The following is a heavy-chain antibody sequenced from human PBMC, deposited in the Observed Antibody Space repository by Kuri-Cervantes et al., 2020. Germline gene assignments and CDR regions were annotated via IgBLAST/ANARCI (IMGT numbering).Heavy chain of an antibody. J-gene: IGHJ6*04. D-gene: IGHD2-21*01. V-gene: IGHV4-39*07. CDR1: GGSISSSSYY. CDR2: IHYSGST. CDR3: ASTLGSGGEAMDV. Sequence: SETLSLTCTVSGGSISSSSYYWGWIRQPPGKGLEWIGSIHYSGSTYYNPSLKSRVTISVDTSNNPSNNQFSLKLNSVTAADTAVYYCASTLGSGGEAMDVWGKGTTVTVSS.